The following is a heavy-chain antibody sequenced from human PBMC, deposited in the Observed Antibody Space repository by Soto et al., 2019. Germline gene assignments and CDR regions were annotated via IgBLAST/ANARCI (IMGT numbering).Heavy chain of an antibody. J-gene: IGHJ4*01. V-gene: IGHV3-21*01. Sequence: EVQLVESGGGLVKPGGSLRLSCAASGFTFSSYSMNWVRQAPGKGLEWVSSISSSSSDIYYADSVKGRFTISRDNAKNSRDLQMNRLRAEDTAVYYCGRDGRLVRGVRANDGDYWGQGTLVTVSS. D-gene: IGHD3-10*01. CDR3: GRDGRLVRGVRANDGDY. CDR2: ISSSSSDI. CDR1: GFTFSSYS.